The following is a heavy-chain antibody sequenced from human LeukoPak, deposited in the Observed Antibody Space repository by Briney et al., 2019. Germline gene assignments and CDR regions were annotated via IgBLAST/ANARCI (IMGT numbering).Heavy chain of an antibody. J-gene: IGHJ4*02. D-gene: IGHD1-26*01. V-gene: IGHV4-59*04. CDR1: GDSISSAC. Sequence: SETPSLTCTVSGDSISSACWSWSRQPPGKGLEWIGSICHSGISGNTYYNPSLKSRVTISVDTPKNQFSLKLSSVTAADTAVYSCAREVGPVTSHRIDSWGQGSLVTVSS. CDR2: ICHSGISGNT. CDR3: AREVGPVTSHRIDS.